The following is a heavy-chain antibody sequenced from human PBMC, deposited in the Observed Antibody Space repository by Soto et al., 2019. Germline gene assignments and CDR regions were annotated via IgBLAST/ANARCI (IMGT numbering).Heavy chain of an antibody. D-gene: IGHD1-1*01. Sequence: EVQLAESGGKLIQPGGSLRLSCEASGFTFSAYDMHWVRQSPGKGLEWVSGIGRAGDTYYADSVRGRFTTSRDNAKNSVYLQMNSLRAGDTAVYYYARLSTIWTYFDYWGQGSLVTVSS. CDR2: IGRAGDT. V-gene: IGHV3-13*01. J-gene: IGHJ4*02. CDR1: GFTFSAYD. CDR3: ARLSTIWTYFDY.